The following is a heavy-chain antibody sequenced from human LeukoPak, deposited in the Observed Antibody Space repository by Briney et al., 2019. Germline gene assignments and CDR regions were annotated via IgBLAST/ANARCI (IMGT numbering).Heavy chain of an antibody. CDR3: IRAGRNCSGGSCYSFY. J-gene: IGHJ4*02. CDR2: IRSKAHSGTT. CDR1: GFTFGDYA. Sequence: KPGRSLRLSCTASGFTFGDYAISSFRQAPGEGLEWVGFIRSKAHSGTTEYAASVKGRFTISRDDSKSIAYLQMDSLKTEDTAVCYGIRAGRNCSGGSCYSFYWGQGTLVTVSS. V-gene: IGHV3-49*05. D-gene: IGHD2-15*01.